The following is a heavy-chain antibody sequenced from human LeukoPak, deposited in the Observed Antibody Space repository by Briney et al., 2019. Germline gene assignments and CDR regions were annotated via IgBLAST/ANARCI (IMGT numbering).Heavy chain of an antibody. CDR2: IDGSGDKT. J-gene: IGHJ5*02. CDR3: AKDGFRGDCIGGSCYPFDP. Sequence: GGSLRLSCAASGFTFSNFAIRWVRQVPGKGLEWVSSIDGSGDKTHYPDSVRGRFTISRDNSKNTLYLQVNILRAEDSALYYCAKDGFRGDCIGGSCYPFDPWGQGTLVTVSS. V-gene: IGHV3-23*01. D-gene: IGHD2-15*01. CDR1: GFTFSNFA.